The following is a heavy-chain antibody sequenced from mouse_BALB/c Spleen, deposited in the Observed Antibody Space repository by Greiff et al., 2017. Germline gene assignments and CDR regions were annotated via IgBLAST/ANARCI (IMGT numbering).Heavy chain of an antibody. CDR3: ARSYRYDPAWFAY. Sequence: VQLQQSGPSLVKPSQTLSLSCSVTGDSITSGYWNWIRKFPGNKLEYMGYISYSGSTYYNPSLKSRISITRDTSKNQYYLQLNSVTTEDTATYYCARSYRYDPAWFAYWGQGTLVTVSA. CDR1: GDSITSGY. CDR2: ISYSGST. V-gene: IGHV3-8*02. D-gene: IGHD2-14*01. J-gene: IGHJ3*01.